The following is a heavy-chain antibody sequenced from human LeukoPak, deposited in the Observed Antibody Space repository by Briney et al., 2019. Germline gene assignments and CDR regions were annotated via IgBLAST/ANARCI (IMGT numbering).Heavy chain of an antibody. Sequence: PSETLSLTCTISGGSISSSGYYWGWIRQPPGKGLEWIGSIYYSGSTYYNPSLKTRVTMSIDTSKNQFSLELSSVTAADTAVYYCARNTRSGYYQLPPDYWGQGTLVTVSS. CDR2: IYYSGST. J-gene: IGHJ4*02. V-gene: IGHV4-39*07. D-gene: IGHD3-22*01. CDR3: ARNTRSGYYQLPPDY. CDR1: GGSISSSGYY.